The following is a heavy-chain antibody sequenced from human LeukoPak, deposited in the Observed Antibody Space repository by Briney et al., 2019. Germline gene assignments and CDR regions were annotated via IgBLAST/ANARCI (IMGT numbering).Heavy chain of an antibody. V-gene: IGHV3-7*01. CDR1: GFTFSSYW. J-gene: IGHJ4*02. D-gene: IGHD4-17*01. CDR2: IKQDGSEK. Sequence: GGSLRLSCAASGFTFSSYWMSWVRQAPGKGLEWVANIKQDGSEKYYVDSVKGRFTISRDNAKNSLYLQMNSLRAEDTAVYYCAREAHGEPTVIDYWGQGTLVTVSS. CDR3: AREAHGEPTVIDY.